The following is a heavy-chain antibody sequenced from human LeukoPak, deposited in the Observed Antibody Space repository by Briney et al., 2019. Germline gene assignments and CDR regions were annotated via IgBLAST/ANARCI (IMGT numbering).Heavy chain of an antibody. V-gene: IGHV6-1*01. J-gene: IGHJ6*02. CDR1: GDSVSSNSAA. CDR2: IYYRSKWYN. CDR3: ARDPLVRAPYYYGMDV. D-gene: IGHD3-10*01. Sequence: SQTLSLTCAISGDSVSSNSAAWNWIRQSPSRGLEWLGRIYYRSKWYNDYAVSVKSRITINPDTSKNQFSLQLNSVTPEDTAVYYCARDPLVRAPYYYGMDVWGQGTTVTVSS.